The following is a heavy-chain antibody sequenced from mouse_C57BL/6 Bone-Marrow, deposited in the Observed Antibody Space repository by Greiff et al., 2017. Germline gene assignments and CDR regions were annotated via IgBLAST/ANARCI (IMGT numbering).Heavy chain of an antibody. CDR1: GYTFTSYW. J-gene: IGHJ2*01. D-gene: IGHD4-1*01. Sequence: QVQLQQPGAELVKPGASVKMSCKASGYTFTSYWITWVKQRPGQGLEWIGDIYPTSGRTNYNEKFKSKAILTVDTSSNTAYMQLSSLTSEASAVFYGARSGPLGRSFDYWGQGTTLTVSS. V-gene: IGHV1-55*01. CDR3: ARSGPLGRSFDY. CDR2: IYPTSGRT.